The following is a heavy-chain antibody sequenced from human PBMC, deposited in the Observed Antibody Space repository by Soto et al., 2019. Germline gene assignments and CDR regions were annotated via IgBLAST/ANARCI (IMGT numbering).Heavy chain of an antibody. D-gene: IGHD3-9*01. J-gene: IGHJ6*02. CDR1: GFTFSSYS. V-gene: IGHV3-21*01. CDR3: ARLGSSYYDILTGPPRGYGMDV. Sequence: GGSLRLSCAASGFTFSSYSMNWVRQAPGKGLEWVSSISSSSSYIYYADSVKGRFTISRDNAKNSLYLQMNSLRAEDTAVYYCARLGSSYYDILTGPPRGYGMDVWGQGTTVTASS. CDR2: ISSSSSYI.